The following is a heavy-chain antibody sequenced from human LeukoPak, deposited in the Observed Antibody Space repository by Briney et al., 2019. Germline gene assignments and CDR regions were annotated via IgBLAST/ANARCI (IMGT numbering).Heavy chain of an antibody. CDR1: GGSISSGSYY. V-gene: IGHV4-61*02. CDR2: IYTSGST. CDR3: ARGGGISHYYYYMDV. Sequence: SETLSLTCTVSGGSISSGSYYWSWIRQPAGKGLEWIGRIYTSGSTNYNPSLKSRVTISVDTSKNQFSLKLSSVTAADTAVYYCARGGGISHYYYYMDVWGKGTAVTISS. D-gene: IGHD6-13*01. J-gene: IGHJ6*03.